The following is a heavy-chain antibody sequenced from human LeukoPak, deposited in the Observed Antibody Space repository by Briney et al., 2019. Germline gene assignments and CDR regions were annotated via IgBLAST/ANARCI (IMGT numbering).Heavy chain of an antibody. D-gene: IGHD1-26*01. CDR3: ASGGSPRDWFDP. Sequence: SETLSLTCTVSGASISSSTFYWVWIRQPPGKGLEWIGSIYYSGSTYYNPSLKSRVTISVDTSKNQFSLKLSSVTAAGTAVYYCASGGSPRDWFDPWGQGTLVTVSS. J-gene: IGHJ5*02. CDR2: IYYSGST. V-gene: IGHV4-39*01. CDR1: GASISSSTFY.